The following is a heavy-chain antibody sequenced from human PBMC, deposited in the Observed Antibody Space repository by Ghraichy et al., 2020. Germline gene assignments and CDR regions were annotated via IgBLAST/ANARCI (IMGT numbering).Heavy chain of an antibody. CDR1: GFTFSSYY. V-gene: IGHV3-30-3*01. Sequence: GGSLRLSCAASGFTFSSYYMHWVRQAPGKGLEWVTLISDHHGTDKFHADSVRGRLTISRDNSKNTLYLEMHSLRAEDTAVYYCARELAGGSPDYWGQGTLVTVFS. CDR3: ARELAGGSPDY. J-gene: IGHJ4*02. D-gene: IGHD1-26*01. CDR2: ISDHHGTDK.